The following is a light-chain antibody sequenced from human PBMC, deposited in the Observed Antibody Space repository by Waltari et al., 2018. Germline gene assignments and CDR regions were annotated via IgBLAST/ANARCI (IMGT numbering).Light chain of an antibody. Sequence: IPGRASQGSRTWLGWYQQKPVNAPKLLINTASSRESGVPSRSSGSRSGTGCPRTISSLQPDCVATYYCKQYNSLWTFVQGTNVEIK. CDR3: KQYNSLWT. CDR2: TAS. CDR1: QGSRTW. V-gene: IGKV1-5*03. J-gene: IGKJ1*01.